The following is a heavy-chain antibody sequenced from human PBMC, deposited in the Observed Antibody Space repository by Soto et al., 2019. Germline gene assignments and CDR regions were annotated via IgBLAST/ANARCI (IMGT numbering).Heavy chain of an antibody. CDR3: ARDAGLRGLDY. V-gene: IGHV4-31*03. J-gene: IGHJ4*02. CDR2: IYYSGST. CDR1: GGSISSGGYY. Sequence: QVQLQESGPGLVKPSQTLSLPCTVAGGSISSGGYYWSWIRQHPGKGLEWIGYIYYSGSTYYNPSLKSRVTLSVDTSKDQCSLTLSSVTAADTAVYYCARDAGLRGLDYWGQGTLVTVSS. D-gene: IGHD4-17*01.